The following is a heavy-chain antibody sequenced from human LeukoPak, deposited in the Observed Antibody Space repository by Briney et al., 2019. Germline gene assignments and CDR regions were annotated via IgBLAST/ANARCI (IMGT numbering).Heavy chain of an antibody. D-gene: IGHD3-3*01. J-gene: IGHJ4*02. V-gene: IGHV3-13*01. CDR1: GFTFSSYD. CDR3: ARGSGDFWSGYYSFDY. Sequence: GGSLRLSCAASGFTFSSYDMHWVRQATGKGLEWVSAIGTAGDTYYPGSVKGRFTISRENAKISLYLQMNSLRAGDTAVYYCARGSGDFWSGYYSFDYWGQGTLVTVSS. CDR2: IGTAGDT.